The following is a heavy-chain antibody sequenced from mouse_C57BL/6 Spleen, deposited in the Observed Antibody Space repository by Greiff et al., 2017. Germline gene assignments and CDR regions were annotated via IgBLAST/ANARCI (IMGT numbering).Heavy chain of an antibody. Sequence: QVQLQQPGTELVKPGASVKLSCKASGYTFTSYWMHWVKQRPGQGLEWIGNINPSNGGTNYNEKFKSKDTLTVDKSSSTAYMQLSSLTSEDSAVXYCANYGSSYGGYWYFDVWGTGTTVTVSA. V-gene: IGHV1-53*01. CDR1: GYTFTSYW. D-gene: IGHD1-1*01. CDR3: ANYGSSYGGYWYFDV. J-gene: IGHJ1*03. CDR2: INPSNGGT.